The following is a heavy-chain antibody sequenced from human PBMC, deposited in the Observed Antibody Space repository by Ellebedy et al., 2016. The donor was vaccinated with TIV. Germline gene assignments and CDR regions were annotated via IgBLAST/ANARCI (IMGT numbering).Heavy chain of an antibody. J-gene: IGHJ4*02. V-gene: IGHV3-11*06. Sequence: GESLKISCAASGFTFSDYYMSWIRQAPGKGLEWVSYISSTSSYTNYADSVKGRFTISRDNAKTSLHLQMSNLRAEDTALYYCARMGSGYVASWGQGTRVTVSS. D-gene: IGHD3-3*01. CDR1: GFTFSDYY. CDR2: ISSTSSYT. CDR3: ARMGSGYVAS.